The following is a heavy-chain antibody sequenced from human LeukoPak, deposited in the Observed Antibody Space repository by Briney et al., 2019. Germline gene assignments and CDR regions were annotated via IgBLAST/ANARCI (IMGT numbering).Heavy chain of an antibody. V-gene: IGHV3-30-3*01. CDR1: GFTFSSYA. J-gene: IGHJ4*02. CDR2: ISYDGSNK. Sequence: GRSLRLSCAASGFTFSSYAMHWVRQAPGKGLEWVAVISYDGSNKYYADSVKGRFTISRDNSKNTLYLQMNSLRAEDTAVYYCARLHYYDSSGYTLDYWGQGTLVTVSS. D-gene: IGHD3-22*01. CDR3: ARLHYYDSSGYTLDY.